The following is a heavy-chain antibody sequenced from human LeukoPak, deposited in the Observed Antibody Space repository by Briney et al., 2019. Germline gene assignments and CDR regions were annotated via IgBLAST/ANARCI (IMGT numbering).Heavy chain of an antibody. V-gene: IGHV4-28*01. D-gene: IGHD3-22*01. CDR1: GYSINYNNW. Sequence: SETLSLTCAVSGYSINYNNWWGWIRQPPGKGLEWMGYIYYTGSTHYNPSLKSRVTMSIDTSMNQFSLKLSSVTAVDTAIYYCARYYYDSSGSFDYWGQGTLVTVSS. CDR3: ARYYYDSSGSFDY. J-gene: IGHJ4*02. CDR2: IYYTGST.